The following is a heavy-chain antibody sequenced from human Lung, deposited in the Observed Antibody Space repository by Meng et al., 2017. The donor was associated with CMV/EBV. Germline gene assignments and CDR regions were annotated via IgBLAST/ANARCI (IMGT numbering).Heavy chain of an antibody. Sequence: SXTLSLXCTVSGGSTNSYYWTWIRQAPGKGLEWMGYVFYTGTTKYNPSLKSRVTMSLDTSKSHFSLKLTSVTAADTAIYYCARGRAQIGWFDPWGQGTLVTVSS. D-gene: IGHD3-16*01. J-gene: IGHJ5*02. CDR2: VFYTGTT. CDR1: GGSTNSYY. V-gene: IGHV4-59*01. CDR3: ARGRAQIGWFDP.